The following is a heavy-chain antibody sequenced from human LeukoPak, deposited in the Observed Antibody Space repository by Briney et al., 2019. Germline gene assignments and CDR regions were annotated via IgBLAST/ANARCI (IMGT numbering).Heavy chain of an antibody. CDR3: ARDFGFSPSSGYSFDY. CDR2: IWYDGSNR. Sequence: PGRSLRLSCAASGFTFSRYGMHWVRQAPGKGLEWVAVIWYDGSNRQYVDSVKGRFTISRDNSKNKLYLQMNSLRADDTAVYYCARDFGFSPSSGYSFDYWGQGTLVTVPS. V-gene: IGHV3-33*01. J-gene: IGHJ4*02. CDR1: GFTFSRYG. D-gene: IGHD3-22*01.